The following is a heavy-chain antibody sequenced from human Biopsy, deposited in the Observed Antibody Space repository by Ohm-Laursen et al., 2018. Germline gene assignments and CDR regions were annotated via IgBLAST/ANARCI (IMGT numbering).Heavy chain of an antibody. CDR1: GGSISSYY. CDR3: AGIVLGPTNDAFDI. D-gene: IGHD1-26*01. Sequence: GTLSLTWTVSGGSISSYYWSWIRQAAGKGLEWIGRIYPGGGTIYNPSLKSRVTMSVDTSKNHFSLNLNSVTAADTAVYYCAGIVLGPTNDAFDIWGQGTMVTVSS. CDR2: IYPGGGT. J-gene: IGHJ3*02. V-gene: IGHV4-4*07.